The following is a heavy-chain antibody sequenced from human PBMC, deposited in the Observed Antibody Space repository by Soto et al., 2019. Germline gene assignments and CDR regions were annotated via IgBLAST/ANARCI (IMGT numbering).Heavy chain of an antibody. CDR1: GGTFNNYG. CDR2: IIPMTRRT. V-gene: IGHV1-69*01. J-gene: IGHJ4*02. CDR3: ASWDYDVLTGYSYDD. Sequence: QVQLVQSGAEVKKPGSSVKVSCKASGGTFNNYGMGWVRQAPGQGLEWVGGIIPMTRRTNFAQKFQGRVTVTADASRTTAYMELRGLSSEDTAVYYCASWDYDVLTGYSYDDWGQGTLVTVSS. D-gene: IGHD3-9*01.